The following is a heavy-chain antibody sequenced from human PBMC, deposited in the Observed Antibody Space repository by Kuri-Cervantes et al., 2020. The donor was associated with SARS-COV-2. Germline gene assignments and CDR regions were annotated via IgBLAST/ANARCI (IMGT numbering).Heavy chain of an antibody. V-gene: IGHV3-64D*09. D-gene: IGHD1-20*01. Sequence: ETLSLTCSASGFRFSGYPMHWVRQAPGKGLEYVSAISPDGANTYYADSVKGRFTISRDNSKNTLYLQMSSLRAEDTAMYYCVKVGYNWNRYYYYGMDVWGQGTTVTVSS. CDR1: GFRFSGYP. CDR2: ISPDGANT. CDR3: VKVGYNWNRYYYYGMDV. J-gene: IGHJ6*02.